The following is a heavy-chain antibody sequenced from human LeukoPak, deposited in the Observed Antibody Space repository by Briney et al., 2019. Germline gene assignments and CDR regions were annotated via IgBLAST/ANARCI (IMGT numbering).Heavy chain of an antibody. CDR1: GGSISRSSYY. D-gene: IGHD3-3*01. V-gene: IGHV4-39*07. J-gene: IGHJ6*03. CDR2: IYYSGST. Sequence: SETLSLTCTVSGGSISRSSYYWGWVRQPPGRGLEWVGSIYYSGSTFHNPSLKSRVTTSENTSKNQFSLRPSSVTAADTAVYYCARTIHGSGYYYYYMDVWGKGTTVTVSS. CDR3: ARTIHGSGYYYYYMDV.